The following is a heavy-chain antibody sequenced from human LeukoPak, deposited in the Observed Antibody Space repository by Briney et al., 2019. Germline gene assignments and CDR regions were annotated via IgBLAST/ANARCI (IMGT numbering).Heavy chain of an antibody. J-gene: IGHJ3*02. CDR1: GFTFSNAW. D-gene: IGHD6-19*01. Sequence: PGGSLRLSCAASGFTFSNAWMSWVRQAPGKGLEWVGRIKSKTDGGTTDYAAPVKGRFTISRDDSKNTLYLQMNSLKAADTAVFYCARGTDSSGWYGAFDIWGQGTLVTVSP. CDR3: ARGTDSSGWYGAFDI. V-gene: IGHV3-15*01. CDR2: IKSKTDGGTT.